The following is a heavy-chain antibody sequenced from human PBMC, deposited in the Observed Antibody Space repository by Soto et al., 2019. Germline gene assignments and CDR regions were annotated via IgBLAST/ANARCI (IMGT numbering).Heavy chain of an antibody. Sequence: QVQLVQSGAEVKKPGASVKVSCKASGYTFTGYYMHWVRQAPGQGLEWMGWINPNSGDTNYAQKFQGWVTMTRDTSISTAYMELSRLRSDDTAVYYCARARSYSSGWYDAPLRYWGQGTLVTVSS. CDR3: ARARSYSSGWYDAPLRY. CDR1: GYTFTGYY. J-gene: IGHJ4*02. D-gene: IGHD6-19*01. CDR2: INPNSGDT. V-gene: IGHV1-2*04.